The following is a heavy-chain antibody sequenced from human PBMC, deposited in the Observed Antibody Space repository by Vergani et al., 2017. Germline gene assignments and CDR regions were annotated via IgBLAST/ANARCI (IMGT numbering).Heavy chain of an antibody. CDR1: GYSFTRYW. D-gene: IGHD4-17*01. CDR2: IYPGDTDT. J-gene: IGHJ4*02. CDR3: GLMTTVSTSDY. V-gene: IGHV5-51*03. Sequence: EVQLVQSGAEVKTPGESLKISCKGSGYSFTRYWIGWVRQMPGKGLEWMWSIYPGDTDTRYSPSFQGQFTISADKSNSTAYLQRGSLNASDTVYYYCGLMTTVSTSDYWGQGTLVTVSS.